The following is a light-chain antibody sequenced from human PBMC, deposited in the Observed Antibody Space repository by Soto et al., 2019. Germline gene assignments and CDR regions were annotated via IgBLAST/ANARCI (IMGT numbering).Light chain of an antibody. J-gene: IGKJ5*01. Sequence: EIVLTQSPGTLSLSPGERATLYCRASQSVGSNYLAWYQQKPRQAPRILIYGASSRATGIPDRFSGSGSGADFTLTISSLEPEDCAGYYCQQRSNWPITFGQGTRLEIK. CDR1: QSVGSNY. CDR2: GAS. V-gene: IGKV3D-20*02. CDR3: QQRSNWPIT.